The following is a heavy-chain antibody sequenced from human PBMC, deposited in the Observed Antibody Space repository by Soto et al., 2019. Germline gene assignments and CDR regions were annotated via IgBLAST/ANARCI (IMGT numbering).Heavy chain of an antibody. CDR3: AWEPRGGNYDMDV. CDR2: IWSDGSRA. Sequence: PVGSLRLSCAASRVTFSTFDMHWVRQAPGKGLEWVALIWSDGSRAFYADFVQDRFFICRDTSRNTLYLQMSSLRDEDRPVDDCAWEPRGGNYDMDVWGQGTTVTVSS. D-gene: IGHD3-16*01. CDR1: RVTFSTFD. V-gene: IGHV3-33*01. J-gene: IGHJ6*02.